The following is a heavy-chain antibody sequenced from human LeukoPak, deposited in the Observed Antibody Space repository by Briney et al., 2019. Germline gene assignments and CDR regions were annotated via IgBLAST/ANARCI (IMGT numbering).Heavy chain of an antibody. CDR3: ARIPLTEYDFWSGYYPYYYYDMDV. Sequence: SGPTLVNPTETLTLTCTVSGFSLSNARMGVSWIRQPPGKALEWLAHIFSNDEKSYSTSLKSRLTISKDTSKSQVVLTMTNMDPVDTATYYCARIPLTEYDFWSGYYPYYYYDMDVWGQGTTVTVSS. V-gene: IGHV2-26*01. D-gene: IGHD3-3*01. CDR1: GFSLSNARMG. CDR2: IFSNDEK. J-gene: IGHJ6*02.